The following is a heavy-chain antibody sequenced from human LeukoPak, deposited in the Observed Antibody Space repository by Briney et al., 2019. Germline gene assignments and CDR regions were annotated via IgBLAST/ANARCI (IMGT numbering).Heavy chain of an antibody. D-gene: IGHD6-19*01. Sequence: GESLKISCKGSGYIYSSYWMGWVRQLPGKGLEWMGIIYPTDSYTRYSPSFQGQVTISADKSINTAYLQWSSLKASDSGMYYCAGTTSGWTLFDIWGQGTMVTVSS. CDR2: IYPTDSYT. CDR1: GYIYSSYW. J-gene: IGHJ3*02. V-gene: IGHV5-51*01. CDR3: AGTTSGWTLFDI.